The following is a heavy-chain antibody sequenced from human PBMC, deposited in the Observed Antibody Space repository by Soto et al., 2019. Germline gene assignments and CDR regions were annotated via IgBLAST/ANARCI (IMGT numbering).Heavy chain of an antibody. CDR2: ISGSGGST. D-gene: IGHD6-13*01. CDR3: AKDLRGGYSSSWYGDYYYGMDV. V-gene: IGHV3-23*01. CDR1: GFTFSSYA. J-gene: IGHJ6*02. Sequence: GGSLRLSCAASGFTFSSYAMSWVRQAPGKGLEWVSAISGSGGSTYYADSVKGRFTISRDNSKNTLYLQMNSLRAEDTAVYYCAKDLRGGYSSSWYGDYYYGMDVWGQGTTVTVSS.